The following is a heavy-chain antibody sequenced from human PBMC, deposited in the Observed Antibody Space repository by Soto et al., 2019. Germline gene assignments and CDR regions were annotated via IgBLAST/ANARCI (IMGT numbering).Heavy chain of an antibody. CDR1: GGTFSSYT. CDR3: ASQSSGWPKWFDP. J-gene: IGHJ5*02. D-gene: IGHD6-19*01. Sequence: QVQLVQSGAEVKKPGSSVKVSCKASGGTFSSYTISWVRQAPGQRLEWMGRIIPILGIANYAQKFQGRVTITADKSTSTAYMELSSLRSEDTAVYYCASQSSGWPKWFDPWGQGTLVTVSS. V-gene: IGHV1-69*02. CDR2: IIPILGIA.